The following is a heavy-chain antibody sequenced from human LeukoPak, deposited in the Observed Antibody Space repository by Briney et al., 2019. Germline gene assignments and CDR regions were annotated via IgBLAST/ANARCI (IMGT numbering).Heavy chain of an antibody. Sequence: GGSLRLSCAASGFTVSSNYMSWVRQAPGKGLEWVSVIYSGGSTYYADSVKGRFTISRDNSKNTLYLQMNSLRAEDTAVYYCARDSLYSEMATIGGYFDYWGQGTLVTVSS. V-gene: IGHV3-66*01. CDR3: ARDSLYSEMATIGGYFDY. CDR1: GFTVSSNY. D-gene: IGHD5-24*01. CDR2: IYSGGST. J-gene: IGHJ4*02.